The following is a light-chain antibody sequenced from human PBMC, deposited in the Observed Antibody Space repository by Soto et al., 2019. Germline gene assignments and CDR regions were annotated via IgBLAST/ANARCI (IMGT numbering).Light chain of an antibody. J-gene: IGKJ1*01. CDR1: QSVSSS. CDR3: QQYDHWPPGT. CDR2: DTS. V-gene: IGKV3-15*01. Sequence: EIVVTQSPATLSVSPGERVTLSCRASQSVSSSLAWYQQRPGQAPRLLIYDTSTSAPGIAARFSGRGSGTEFTLPISCLQSEDVAAYYCQQYDHWPPGTFGPGTTVEIK.